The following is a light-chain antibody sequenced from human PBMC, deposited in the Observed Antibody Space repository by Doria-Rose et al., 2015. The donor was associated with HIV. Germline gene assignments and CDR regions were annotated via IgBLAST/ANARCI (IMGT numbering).Light chain of an antibody. CDR1: QSLLYTSKNY. Sequence: DIQVTQSPESLGMSLGERATLNCKSNQSLLYTSKNYLAWYQQKPGQPPKLLIYWASTRQSVVPARFSGSESGTDFTLTISSLEAEDVAVYYCQQYYDTPSFGPGTTVDIK. J-gene: IGKJ3*01. CDR3: QQYYDTPS. CDR2: WAS. V-gene: IGKV4-1*01.